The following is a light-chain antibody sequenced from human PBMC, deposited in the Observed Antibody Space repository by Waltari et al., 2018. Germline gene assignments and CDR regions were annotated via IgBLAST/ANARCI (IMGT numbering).Light chain of an antibody. CDR1: NSDVGNYNL. CDR2: EVI. Sequence: QSALTQPASVSGTHGQSITISCTGTNSDVGNYNLVSWYQPHPGEAPKLMICEVIKRPSGVSNRFSGSKSGNTASLTISGLQAEDEADYYCCSYAGSGTYVFGTGTKVTVL. V-gene: IGLV2-23*02. CDR3: CSYAGSGTYV. J-gene: IGLJ1*01.